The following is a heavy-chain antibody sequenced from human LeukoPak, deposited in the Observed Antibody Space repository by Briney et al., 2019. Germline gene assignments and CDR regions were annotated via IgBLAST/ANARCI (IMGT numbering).Heavy chain of an antibody. CDR3: ARAGVMGTYYYMDV. CDR2: IYHSGST. CDR1: GYSISSGYY. Sequence: SETLSLTCTVSGYSISSGYYWGWIRQPPGKGLEWIGSIYHSGSTYYNPSLKSRVTISVDTSKNQFSLKLSSVTAPDTAVYYCARAGVMGTYYYMDVWGKGTTVTVSS. V-gene: IGHV4-38-2*02. J-gene: IGHJ6*03. D-gene: IGHD2-21*01.